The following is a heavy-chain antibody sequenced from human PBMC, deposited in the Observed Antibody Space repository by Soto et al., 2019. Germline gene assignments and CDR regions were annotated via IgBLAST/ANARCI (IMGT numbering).Heavy chain of an antibody. D-gene: IGHD6-19*01. CDR1: GGSFSGYY. CDR3: ARIAVAGTGNWFDP. Sequence: TSETLSLTCAVYGGSFSGYYWSWIRQPPGKGLEWIGEINHSGSTNYNPSLKSRVTISVDTSKNQFSLKLSSVTAADTAVYYCARIAVAGTGNWFDPWGQGTLVTVS. CDR2: INHSGST. V-gene: IGHV4-34*01. J-gene: IGHJ5*02.